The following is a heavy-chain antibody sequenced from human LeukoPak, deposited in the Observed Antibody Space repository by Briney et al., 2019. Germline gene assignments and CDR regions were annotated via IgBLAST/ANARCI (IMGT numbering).Heavy chain of an antibody. J-gene: IGHJ5*02. CDR2: IYYSGST. D-gene: IGHD1-26*01. Sequence: ASETLSLTCTVSGGSISSYYWSWIRQPPGKGLEWIGYIYYSGSTNYNPSLKSRVTISVDTSKNQFSLKLSSVTAADTAVYYCARDSGSYRYNWFDPWGQGTLVTVSS. V-gene: IGHV4-59*12. CDR1: GGSISSYY. CDR3: ARDSGSYRYNWFDP.